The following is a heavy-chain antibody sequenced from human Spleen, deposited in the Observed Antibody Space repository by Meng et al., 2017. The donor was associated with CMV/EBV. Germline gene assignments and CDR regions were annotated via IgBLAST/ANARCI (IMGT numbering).Heavy chain of an antibody. Sequence: GGSLRLSCAASGFTFSSYAMHWVRQAPGKGLEWVAVISFDGSNKYYADSVKGRFTISRDSSKNTLFVQMNTLRAEDTAAYYCARDAAWGGYSGSGTYHGMDVWGQGTTVTVSS. CDR2: ISFDGSNK. V-gene: IGHV3-30-3*01. CDR1: GFTFSSYA. D-gene: IGHD3-10*01. J-gene: IGHJ6*02. CDR3: ARDAAWGGYSGSGTYHGMDV.